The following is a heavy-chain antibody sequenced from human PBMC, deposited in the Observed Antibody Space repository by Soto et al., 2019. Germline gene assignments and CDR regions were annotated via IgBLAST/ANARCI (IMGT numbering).Heavy chain of an antibody. Sequence: SQTLSLTCAISGDSVSSNSAAWNWIRQSPSRGLEWLGRTYYRSKWYNDYAVSVKSRITINPDTSKNQFSLQLNSVTPEDTAVYYCARVYYYGSGSYSWFDPWGQGTLVTVPS. J-gene: IGHJ5*02. CDR2: TYYRSKWYN. D-gene: IGHD3-10*01. CDR1: GDSVSSNSAA. CDR3: ARVYYYGSGSYSWFDP. V-gene: IGHV6-1*01.